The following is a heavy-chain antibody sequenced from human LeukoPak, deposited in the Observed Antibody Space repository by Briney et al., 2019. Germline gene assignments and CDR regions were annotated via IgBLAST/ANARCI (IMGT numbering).Heavy chain of an antibody. CDR3: ARHGSGVKNWFDP. CDR2: VYYVGNT. D-gene: IGHD3-10*01. J-gene: IGHJ5*02. Sequence: PSETLSLTCNVSGGSIHSSDYYWAWVRQSPGNGLEWIGSVYYVGNTYYKESLKSRVTISADISKGQFSLQMKSVTAADTAVYYCARHGSGVKNWFDPWGQGTLITVSS. V-gene: IGHV4-39*01. CDR1: GGSIHSSDYY.